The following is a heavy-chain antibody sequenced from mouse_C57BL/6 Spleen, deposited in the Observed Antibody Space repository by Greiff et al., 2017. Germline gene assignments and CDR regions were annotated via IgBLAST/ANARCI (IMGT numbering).Heavy chain of an antibody. CDR1: GYSFTGYY. CDR3: ARGRYGNYDY. V-gene: IGHV1-42*01. J-gene: IGHJ2*01. CDR2: INPSTGGT. D-gene: IGHD2-1*01. Sequence: VQLQQSGPELVKPGASVKISCKASGYSFTGYYMNWVKQSPEKSLEWIGEINPSTGGTTYNQKFKAKATLTVDKSSSTAYMQLKSLTSEDSAVYYCARGRYGNYDYWGQGTTLTVSS.